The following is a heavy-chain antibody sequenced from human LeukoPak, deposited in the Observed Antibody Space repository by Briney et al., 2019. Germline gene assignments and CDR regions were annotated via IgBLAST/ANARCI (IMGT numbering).Heavy chain of an antibody. CDR1: GFTFSSYG. D-gene: IGHD3-10*01. CDR2: ISGSGGST. Sequence: GGSLRLSCAASGFTFSSYGMSWVRQAPGKGLEWVSAISGSGGSTYYADSVKGRFTISRDNSKNTLYLQMNSLRAEDTAVYYCAKLNDYYGSGSGGVAYLNFLATKGRYFDYWGQGTLVTVSS. J-gene: IGHJ4*02. CDR3: AKLNDYYGSGSGGVAYLNFLATKGRYFDY. V-gene: IGHV3-23*01.